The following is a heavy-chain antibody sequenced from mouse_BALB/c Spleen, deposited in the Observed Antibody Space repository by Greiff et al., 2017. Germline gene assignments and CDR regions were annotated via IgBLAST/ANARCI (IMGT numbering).Heavy chain of an antibody. J-gene: IGHJ2*01. V-gene: IGHV1-54*01. CDR2: INPGSGGT. Sequence: QVQLQQSGAELVRPGTSVKVSCKASGYAFTNYLIEWVKQRPGQGLEWIGVINPGSGGTNYNEKFKGKATLTADKSSSTAYMRLSSLTSDYSAVYFGAGGGDGGYFDYWGQGTTLTVSS. CDR3: AGGGDGGYFDY. D-gene: IGHD3-3*01. CDR1: GYAFTNYL.